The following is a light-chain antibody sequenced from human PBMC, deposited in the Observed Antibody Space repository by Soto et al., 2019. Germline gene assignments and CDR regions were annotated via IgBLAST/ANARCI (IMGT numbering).Light chain of an antibody. J-gene: IGKJ1*01. CDR2: KES. CDR1: QYISNY. CDR3: PQYNSYLT. Sequence: DIQVTRSPFCLSVSVGDGVTIIWQASQYISNYLNLYQQKPGKAPKLLIYKESSLESGVPSRFSGSGSGTEFTLTISSLQPDDFATYYCPQYNSYLTFGPGTKVEIK. V-gene: IGKV1-5*03.